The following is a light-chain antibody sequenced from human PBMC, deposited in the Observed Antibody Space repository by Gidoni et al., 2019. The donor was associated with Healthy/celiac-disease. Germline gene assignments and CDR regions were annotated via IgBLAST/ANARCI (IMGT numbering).Light chain of an antibody. CDR3: QQYNNWPPDT. V-gene: IGKV3-15*01. CDR1: QSVSSN. Sequence: EIVITQSPATLSVSPGERATLSCRASQSVSSNLAWYQQKPGQAPRLLIYGASTRATGIPARFSGSGYGTEFTLTISSLQSEDFAVYYCQQYNNWPPDTFGQGTKVEIK. CDR2: GAS. J-gene: IGKJ1*01.